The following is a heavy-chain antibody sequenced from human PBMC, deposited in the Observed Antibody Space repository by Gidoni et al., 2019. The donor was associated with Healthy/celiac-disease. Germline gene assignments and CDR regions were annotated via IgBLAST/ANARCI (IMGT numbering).Heavy chain of an antibody. CDR1: GGTFSSYA. D-gene: IGHD6-13*01. Sequence: QVQLVQSRAEVKKLGSSVKVSCKASGGTFSSYAIRWVRQAPGQGLEWMGGILPIFGTANYAQKFQGRVTITADESTSTAYMELSSLRSEDTAVYYCAGKQQQNYYYGMDVGGQGTTVTVSS. CDR2: ILPIFGTA. V-gene: IGHV1-69*01. CDR3: AGKQQQNYYYGMDV. J-gene: IGHJ6*02.